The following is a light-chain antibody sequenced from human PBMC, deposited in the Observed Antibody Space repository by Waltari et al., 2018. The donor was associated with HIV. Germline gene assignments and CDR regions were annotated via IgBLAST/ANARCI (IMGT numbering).Light chain of an antibody. V-gene: IGLV2-11*01. Sequence: QSALTQPRSVSGSPGQSVAISCTGTSRDVGGYNFVSLYQQYPGKAPKLMIYDVIKRPSGVPDRFSGSKSGNTASLTISGLQPEDEADYYCSSYAGTYTGVFGGGTKLTVL. J-gene: IGLJ3*02. CDR3: SSYAGTYTGV. CDR1: SRDVGGYNF. CDR2: DVI.